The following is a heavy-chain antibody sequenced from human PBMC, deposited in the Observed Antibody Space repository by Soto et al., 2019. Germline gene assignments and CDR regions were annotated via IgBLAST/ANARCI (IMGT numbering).Heavy chain of an antibody. CDR1: GGSISSSSYY. Sequence: QLQLQESGPGLVKPSETLSLTCTVSGGSISSSSYYWGWIRQPPGKGLEWIGSIYYSGSTYYNPSLKSRVTISVDTSKNQFSLKLSSVTAADTAVYYCARRLVVVPAAITWFDPWGQGTLVTVSS. CDR3: ARRLVVVPAAITWFDP. J-gene: IGHJ5*02. CDR2: IYYSGST. V-gene: IGHV4-39*01. D-gene: IGHD2-2*01.